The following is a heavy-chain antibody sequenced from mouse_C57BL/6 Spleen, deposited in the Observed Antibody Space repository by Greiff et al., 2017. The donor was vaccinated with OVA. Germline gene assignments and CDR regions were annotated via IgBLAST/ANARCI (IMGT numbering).Heavy chain of an antibody. V-gene: IGHV1-55*01. D-gene: IGHD2-4*01. CDR1: GYTFTSYW. CDR3: ARVYYDYDWFAY. J-gene: IGHJ3*01. CDR2: IYPGSGST. Sequence: QVQLKQPGAELVKPGASVKMSCKASGYTFTSYWITWVKQRPGKGLEWIGDIYPGSGSTNYNEKFKSKATLTVDTSSSTAYMQLSSLTSEDSAVYYCARVYYDYDWFAYWGQGTLVTVSA.